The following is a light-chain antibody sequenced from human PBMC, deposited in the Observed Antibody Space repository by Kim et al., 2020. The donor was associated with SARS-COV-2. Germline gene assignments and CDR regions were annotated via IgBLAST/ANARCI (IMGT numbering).Light chain of an antibody. CDR3: QQSYAIPWT. CDR2: SAS. Sequence: ASVGDTVPITCRASQGISNSLAWYQQKPGTAPRLLLYSASRLETGVPSRFSGRGSGTEYTLTISSLQPEDLGTYCCQQSYAIPWTFGLGTKVDIK. CDR1: QGISNS. J-gene: IGKJ1*01. V-gene: IGKV1-NL1*01.